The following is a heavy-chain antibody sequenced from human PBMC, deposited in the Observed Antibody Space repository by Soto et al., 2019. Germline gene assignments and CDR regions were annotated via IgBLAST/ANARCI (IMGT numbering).Heavy chain of an antibody. CDR1: GYTFTSYG. D-gene: IGHD3-10*01. CDR3: ARNLLSGYYYGSGAAIWFDP. V-gene: IGHV1-18*01. Sequence: QVQLVQSGAEVKKPGASVKVSCKASGYTFTSYGISWVRQAPGQGLEWMGWISAYNGNTNYAQKLQGRVTMTTDPSPSTAYMELRSLRSDDTAVYYCARNLLSGYYYGSGAAIWFDPWGQGTLVTVSS. J-gene: IGHJ5*02. CDR2: ISAYNGNT.